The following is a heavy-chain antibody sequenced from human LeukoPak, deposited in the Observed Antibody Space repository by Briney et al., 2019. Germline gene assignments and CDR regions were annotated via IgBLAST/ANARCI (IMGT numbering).Heavy chain of an antibody. CDR2: IYTSGST. D-gene: IGHD3-10*01. J-gene: IGHJ6*03. CDR1: GGSISSYY. Sequence: KPSETLSLTCTVSGGSISSYYWSWIRQPAGKGLEWIGRIYTSGSTNYNPSLKSRVTMSVDTSKNQFSLKLSSVTAADTAVYYCARGTPKRSWNYYGSGSYYNSPSYYYYYYMDVWGKGTTVTVSS. CDR3: ARGTPKRSWNYYGSGSYYNSPSYYYYYYMDV. V-gene: IGHV4-4*07.